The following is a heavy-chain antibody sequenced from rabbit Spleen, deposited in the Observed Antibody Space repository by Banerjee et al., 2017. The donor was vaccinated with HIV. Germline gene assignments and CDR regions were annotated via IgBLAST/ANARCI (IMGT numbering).Heavy chain of an antibody. V-gene: IGHV1S40*01. CDR2: IDPVFGIT. CDR1: GFSFSSSDY. Sequence: QSLEESGGDLVKPGASLTLTCTASGFSFSSSDYMCWVRQVPGKGLEWIGYIDPVFGITYYANWVYGRFSISRENAQNTVFLQMTSLTAADTATYFCARDTDGDGGDAYALWGPGTLVTVS. D-gene: IGHD6-1*01. CDR3: ARDTDGDGGDAYAL. J-gene: IGHJ4*01.